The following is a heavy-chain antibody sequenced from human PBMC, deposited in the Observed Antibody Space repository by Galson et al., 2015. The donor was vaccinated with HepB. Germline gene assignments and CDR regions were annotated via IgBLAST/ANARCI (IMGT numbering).Heavy chain of an antibody. CDR2: MSSNGGRI. D-gene: IGHD6-13*01. CDR3: VRDANIGAAGKLYDY. J-gene: IGHJ4*02. Sequence: GKRLQSVSAMSSNGGRIDYRDSVRGRFTVSRDNSKNLFHLQMSNLRSDDTAIYYCVRDANIGAAGKLYDYWGQGTLVTVSS. V-gene: IGHV3-64D*06.